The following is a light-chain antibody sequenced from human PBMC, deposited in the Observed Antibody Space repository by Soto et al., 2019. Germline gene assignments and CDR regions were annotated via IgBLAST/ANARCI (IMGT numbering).Light chain of an antibody. V-gene: IGKV1-33*01. J-gene: IGKJ2*01. CDR3: QQYDNLRLST. CDR2: DAS. CDR1: QDISNF. Sequence: DIQMTQSPSSLSASVGDRVTITCQASQDISNFLNWYQQKPGKAPKLLIYDASNLETGVPSRFSGSASGTDFPFTISSLQPEDIATYYCQQYDNLRLSTFGQGTKLEIK.